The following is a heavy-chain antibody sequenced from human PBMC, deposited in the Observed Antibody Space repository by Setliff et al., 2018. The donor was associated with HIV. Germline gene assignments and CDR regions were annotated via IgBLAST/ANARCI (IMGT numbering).Heavy chain of an antibody. CDR3: ARLTAGLLWSEEHIDY. D-gene: IGHD3-10*01. J-gene: IGHJ4*02. V-gene: IGHV1-18*01. CDR2: ISGYNGNT. Sequence: ASVKVSCKASGYTFSDFGISWVRQAPGQGLEWMGWISGYNGNTKYAQEVQGRVTITRDTSASTVYMELGSLRSDDTAVYYCARLTAGLLWSEEHIDYWGQGTLVTVSS. CDR1: GYTFSDFG.